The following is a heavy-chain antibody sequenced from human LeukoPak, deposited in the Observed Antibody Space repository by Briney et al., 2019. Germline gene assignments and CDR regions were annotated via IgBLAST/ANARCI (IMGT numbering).Heavy chain of an antibody. D-gene: IGHD6-19*01. CDR2: ISSSSSCI. CDR1: GFTFSSYS. J-gene: IGHJ5*02. Sequence: GGSLRLSCAASGFTFSSYSMNWVRQAPGKGLEWVSSISSSSSCIYYADSVKGRFTISRDNAKNSLYLQMNSLRAEDTAVYYCARSNSSGWYEEGEFEPWGQGTLVTVSS. V-gene: IGHV3-21*01. CDR3: ARSNSSGWYEEGEFEP.